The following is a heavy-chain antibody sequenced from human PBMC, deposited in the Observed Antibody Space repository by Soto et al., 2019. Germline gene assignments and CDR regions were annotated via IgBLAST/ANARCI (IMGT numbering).Heavy chain of an antibody. CDR3: TIITHRYDALIGTGY. CDR2: ISGSGGGT. Sequence: PGGSLRLSCAASGFTFGNYAMTWVRQDPGKGLKWVSRISGSGGGTYYADSVKGRFTITRDNSENTLPLHLNSLRGEDTAKYCCTIITHRYDALIGTGYWGQGVLVTVDS. D-gene: IGHD3-9*01. V-gene: IGHV3-23*01. J-gene: IGHJ4*02. CDR1: GFTFGNYA.